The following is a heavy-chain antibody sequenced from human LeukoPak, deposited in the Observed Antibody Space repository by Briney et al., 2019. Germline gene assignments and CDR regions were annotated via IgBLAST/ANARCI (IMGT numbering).Heavy chain of an antibody. CDR1: GFTFSSYA. J-gene: IGHJ4*02. D-gene: IGHD2-2*01. CDR3: AKERNIVIIPAAMGGFDY. Sequence: GGSLRLSCAASGFTFSSYAMHWVRQAPGKGLEWVAVISYDGSNKYYEDSVKGRFTISRDNSKNTLYLQMNNLRAEDTAVYYCAKERNIVIIPAAMGGFDYWGQGTLVTVSS. CDR2: ISYDGSNK. V-gene: IGHV3-30*04.